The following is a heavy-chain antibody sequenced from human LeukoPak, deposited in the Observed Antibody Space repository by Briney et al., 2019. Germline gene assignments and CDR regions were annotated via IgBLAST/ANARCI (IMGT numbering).Heavy chain of an antibody. Sequence: GGSLRLSCAASGFTFNNYAMSWVRQAPGKGLEWVSGISDSGGSTYYAGSVKGRFTISRDNAKSILSLQMNGLRADDTGVYYCARRYCTGATCYFDSWGQGTLVTVSS. CDR2: ISDSGGST. CDR1: GFTFNNYA. J-gene: IGHJ4*02. CDR3: ARRYCTGATCYFDS. V-gene: IGHV3-23*01. D-gene: IGHD2-8*02.